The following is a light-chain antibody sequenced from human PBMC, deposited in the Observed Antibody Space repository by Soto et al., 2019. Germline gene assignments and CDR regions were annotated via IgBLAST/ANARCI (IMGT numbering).Light chain of an antibody. CDR3: AAWDDSLNGRGV. J-gene: IGLJ3*02. CDR2: RNN. CDR1: SSNIGSNT. Sequence: QSVLTQPPSASGTPGQRVTISCSGSSSNIGSNTVNWYQQLPGTAPKLLIYRNNQRPSGVPDRFSGSRSGTSASLAISGLQSEDEGDYYCAAWDDSLNGRGVFGGGTKLTVL. V-gene: IGLV1-44*01.